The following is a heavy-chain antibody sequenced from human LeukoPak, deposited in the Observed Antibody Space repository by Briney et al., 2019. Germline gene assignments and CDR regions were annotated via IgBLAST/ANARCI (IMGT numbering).Heavy chain of an antibody. D-gene: IGHD2-21*01. J-gene: IGHJ6*02. Sequence: PGGSLGLSCAASGLTASHNVNNAMSWVRHAPGKGLEWVSGITTSGSTYYADSVKGRFTISRGNSNNTLYLHMDSLRAEDTAVYYCAKAPVWNYYYGLDVWGQGTTVTVSS. CDR2: ITTSGST. CDR1: GLTASHNVNNA. V-gene: IGHV3-23*01. CDR3: AKAPVWNYYYGLDV.